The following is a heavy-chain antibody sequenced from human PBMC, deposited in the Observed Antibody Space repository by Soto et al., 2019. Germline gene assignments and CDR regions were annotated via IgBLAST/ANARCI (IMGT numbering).Heavy chain of an antibody. Sequence: GGSLRLSCVTSGFTFSTYGMTWVRQALGKGLEWVSYGGSGGSRYYAESVKGRFTISRDNSKNTLSLEMNSLRAEDTATYYCLKFRGRAYPYYYMDVWGKGTTVPVSS. CDR1: GFTFSTYG. CDR3: LKFRGRAYPYYYMDV. V-gene: IGHV3-23*01. CDR2: GGSGGSR. D-gene: IGHD3-10*01. J-gene: IGHJ6*03.